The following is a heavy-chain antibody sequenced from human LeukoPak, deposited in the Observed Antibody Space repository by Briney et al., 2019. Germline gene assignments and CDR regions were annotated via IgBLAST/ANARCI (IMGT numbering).Heavy chain of an antibody. D-gene: IGHD3-10*01. V-gene: IGHV1-69*02. J-gene: IGHJ4*02. CDR3: ARVPLRITMVRGVTTPFQHSYFDY. CDR1: GGTFSSYT. CDR2: IIPILGIA. Sequence: SVKVSCKASGGTFSSYTISWVRQAPGQGLEWMGRIIPILGIANYAQKFQGRVTITADKSTSTAYMELSSLRSEDTAVSYCARVPLRITMVRGVTTPFQHSYFDYWGQGTLVTVSS.